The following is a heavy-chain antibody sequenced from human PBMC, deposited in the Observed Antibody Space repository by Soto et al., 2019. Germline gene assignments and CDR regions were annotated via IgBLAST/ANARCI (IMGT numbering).Heavy chain of an antibody. CDR3: AKGLGSSVGTFDQ. J-gene: IGHJ4*02. V-gene: IGHV3-23*01. D-gene: IGHD3-10*01. CDR1: AFTFSNYA. CDR2: VTGSGSST. Sequence: EVQVLESGGGLVQPGGSLRLSCAASAFTFSNYAMNWVRQAPGRGLEWVSGVTGSGSSTYYVDSVKGRLTISRDSSKNTVYLQMSSLRAEDTAVYYCAKGLGSSVGTFDQWGQGALVTVSS.